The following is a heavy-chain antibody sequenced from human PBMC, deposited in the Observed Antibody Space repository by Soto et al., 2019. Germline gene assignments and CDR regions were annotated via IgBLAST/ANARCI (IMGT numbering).Heavy chain of an antibody. D-gene: IGHD1-26*01. V-gene: IGHV3-23*01. CDR3: AKDFGSGSYSS. J-gene: IGHJ4*02. CDR2: ISGSGSDT. Sequence: GGSLRLSCAASAFTFSAYAVTWVRQAPGMGLEWVSTISGSGSDTWYADSVKGRFTISRDNSKNTLYLQMSSLRVEDTAFYYCAKDFGSGSYSSWGQGTLVTVSS. CDR1: AFTFSAYA.